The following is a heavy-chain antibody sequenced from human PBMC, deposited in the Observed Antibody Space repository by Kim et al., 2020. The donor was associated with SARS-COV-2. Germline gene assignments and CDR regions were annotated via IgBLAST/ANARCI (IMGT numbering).Heavy chain of an antibody. V-gene: IGHV3-9*01. Sequence: SLRLSCAASGFTFDDYAMHWVRQAPGEGLQWVSGITWNNNTIGYADSVKGRFTIPRDNAQNSLYLEMNSLRVEDTAFYYCARGRPIDYWGQGTLVTVSS. D-gene: IGHD3-10*01. CDR3: ARGRPIDY. CDR1: GFTFDDYA. J-gene: IGHJ4*02. CDR2: ITWNNNTI.